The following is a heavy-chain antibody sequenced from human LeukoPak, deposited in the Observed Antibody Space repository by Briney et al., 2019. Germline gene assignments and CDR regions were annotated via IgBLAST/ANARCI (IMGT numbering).Heavy chain of an antibody. J-gene: IGHJ5*02. V-gene: IGHV3-21*04. CDR2: ISSSSSYI. D-gene: IGHD2-15*01. CDR3: VRGPSDSSLPGP. CDR1: GFTFSSYS. Sequence: PGGSLRLSCAASGFTFSSYSMNWVRQAPGKGLEWVSSISSSSSYIYYADSVKGRFTISRDNAKNSLYLQMNSLRADDTAVYYCVRGPSDSSLPGPWGQGTLVTVSS.